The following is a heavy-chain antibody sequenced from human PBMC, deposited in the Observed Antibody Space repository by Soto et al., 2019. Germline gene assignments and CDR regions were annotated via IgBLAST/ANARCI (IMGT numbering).Heavy chain of an antibody. V-gene: IGHV3-33*01. J-gene: IGHJ4*02. Sequence: GGSLRLSCAASGFTFSSYGMHWVRQAPGKGLEWVAVIWYDGSNKYYADSVKGRFTIPRDNSKNTLYLQMNSLRAEDTAVYYCARDPYSSSWYIAYYFDYWGQGTLVTVSS. CDR1: GFTFSSYG. D-gene: IGHD6-13*01. CDR2: IWYDGSNK. CDR3: ARDPYSSSWYIAYYFDY.